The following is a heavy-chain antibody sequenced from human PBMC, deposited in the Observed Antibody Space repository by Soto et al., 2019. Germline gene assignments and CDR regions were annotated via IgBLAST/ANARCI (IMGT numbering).Heavy chain of an antibody. Sequence: ASVKVSCKASGYNFKVYGISWVRQTPGQGLEWMGWINVHDGNTNFGERFKGRITLTTDKSTDTAYMELWSLRSDDTAMYYCARADYGENNWLDPWGQGTKVTVS. CDR1: GYNFKVYG. D-gene: IGHD4-17*01. J-gene: IGHJ5*02. CDR2: INVHDGNT. V-gene: IGHV1-18*01. CDR3: ARADYGENNWLDP.